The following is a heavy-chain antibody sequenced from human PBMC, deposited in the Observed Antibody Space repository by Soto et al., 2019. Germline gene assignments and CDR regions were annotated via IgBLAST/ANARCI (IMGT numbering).Heavy chain of an antibody. CDR1: GFTFSRKG. V-gene: IGHV3-33*01. CDR2: IWYDGSKK. Sequence: QEQLVESGGSVVQPGRSLRLSCAASGFTFSRKGMHWVRQAPGKGLEWVAMIWYDGSKKFSGDSVKGRFTISRDNSKNTLFLQMDSLRAEDTAVYYCARDGLDSAFDLWGQGTMVTVSS. D-gene: IGHD2-15*01. CDR3: ARDGLDSAFDL. J-gene: IGHJ3*01.